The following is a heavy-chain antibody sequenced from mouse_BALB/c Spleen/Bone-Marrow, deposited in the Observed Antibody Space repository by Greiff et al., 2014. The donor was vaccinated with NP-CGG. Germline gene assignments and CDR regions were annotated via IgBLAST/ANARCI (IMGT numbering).Heavy chain of an antibody. CDR3: AGEDGYPFGY. V-gene: IGHV2-9*02. CDR2: IWAGGNT. D-gene: IGHD2-3*01. Sequence: VNLVESGPGLVAPSQSLSITCTVSGFSLTSYGVHWVRQPPGKGLEWLGVIWAGGNTNYDSALMSRLITSRDNSRSQVFLKMNSLQTDDTAMYYCAGEDGYPFGYWGQGTLVTVSA. CDR1: GFSLTSYG. J-gene: IGHJ3*01.